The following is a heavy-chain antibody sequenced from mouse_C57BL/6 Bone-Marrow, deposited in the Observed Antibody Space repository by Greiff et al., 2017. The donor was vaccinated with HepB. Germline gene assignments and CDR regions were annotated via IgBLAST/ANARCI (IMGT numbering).Heavy chain of an antibody. CDR1: GYTFTSYW. V-gene: IGHV1-55*01. CDR2: IYPGSGST. Sequence: VQLQQSGAELVKPGASVKMSCKASGYTFTSYWITWVKQRPGQGLEWIGDIYPGSGSTNYNEKFKSKATLTVDTSSSTAYMQLSSLTSEDSAVYYCARSPFTTVVATDWGQGTTLTVSS. D-gene: IGHD1-1*01. J-gene: IGHJ2*01. CDR3: ARSPFTTVVATD.